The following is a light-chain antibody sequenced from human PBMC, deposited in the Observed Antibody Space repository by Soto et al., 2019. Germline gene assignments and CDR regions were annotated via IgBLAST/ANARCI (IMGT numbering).Light chain of an antibody. J-gene: IGLJ2*01. CDR2: DVS. CDR3: CSYAGSSTFDVV. V-gene: IGLV2-11*01. CDR1: SSDVGGYNY. Sequence: QTVVTQPRSVSGSPGQSVTISCTGTSSDVGGYNYVSWYQQHPGKAPKLMIYDVSKRPSGVPDRFSGSKSGNTASLTISGLQAEDEADYYCCSYAGSSTFDVVFGGGTKLTVL.